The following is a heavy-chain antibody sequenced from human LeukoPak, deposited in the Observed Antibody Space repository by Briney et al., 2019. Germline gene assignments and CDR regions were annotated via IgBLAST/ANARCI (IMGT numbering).Heavy chain of an antibody. V-gene: IGHV1-69*13. J-gene: IGHJ5*02. CDR3: ARGYPNAYWFDP. CDR2: IISIFGAA. D-gene: IGHD5-12*01. CDR1: GGTFSSYA. Sequence: ASVKVSCKASGGTFSSYAISWVRQAPGQGLEWRGGIISIFGAANYAQKFQGRVTITADESTSTPYMELSSMRSEDTAVYYCARGYPNAYWFDPWGQGTLVTVSS.